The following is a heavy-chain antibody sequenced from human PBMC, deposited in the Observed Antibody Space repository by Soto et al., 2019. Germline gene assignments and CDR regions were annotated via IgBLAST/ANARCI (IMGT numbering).Heavy chain of an antibody. V-gene: IGHV1-69*13. Sequence: GASVKVSCKASGGTFSSYAISWVRQAPGQGLEWMGGIIPIFGTANYAQKFQGRVTITADESTSTAYMELSSLRSEDTAVYYCARVTYYYDSSGYYSDLREYYFDYWGQGTLVTVSS. CDR1: GGTFSSYA. CDR3: ARVTYYYDSSGYYSDLREYYFDY. D-gene: IGHD3-22*01. J-gene: IGHJ4*02. CDR2: IIPIFGTA.